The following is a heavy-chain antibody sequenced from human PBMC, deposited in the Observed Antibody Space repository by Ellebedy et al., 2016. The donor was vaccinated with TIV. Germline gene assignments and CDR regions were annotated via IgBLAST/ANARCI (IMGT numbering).Heavy chain of an antibody. J-gene: IGHJ5*02. D-gene: IGHD2-8*02. CDR3: ARVSGSGVCYNCWFDP. Sequence: GESLKISCAASGFTVSSNYMSWVRQAPGKGLEWVSVIYSCGSTYYADSVKGRFNISRDNSKNTLYLQMNSLIAEDTAVYYCARVSGSGVCYNCWFDPWGQGTLVTVSS. V-gene: IGHV3-53*01. CDR1: GFTVSSNY. CDR2: IYSCGST.